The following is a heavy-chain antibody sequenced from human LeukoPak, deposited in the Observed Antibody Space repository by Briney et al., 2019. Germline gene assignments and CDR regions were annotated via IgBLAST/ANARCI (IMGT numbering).Heavy chain of an antibody. CDR2: IIPIFGTA. D-gene: IGHD6-13*01. V-gene: IGHV1-69*13. Sequence: SVNVSFTASGGTFSSYAISWVRQAPGQGLEWMGGIIPIFGTANYAQKFQGRVTITADESTSTAYMELSSLRSEDTAVYYCARDPYSSRFPGFDPWGQGTLVTVSS. CDR1: GGTFSSYA. CDR3: ARDPYSSRFPGFDP. J-gene: IGHJ5*02.